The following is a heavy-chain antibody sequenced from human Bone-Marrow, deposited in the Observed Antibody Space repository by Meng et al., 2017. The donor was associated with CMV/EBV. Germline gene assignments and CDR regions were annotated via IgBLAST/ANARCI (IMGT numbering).Heavy chain of an antibody. CDR2: IHYHGN. CDR1: GFSFDTYP. V-gene: IGHV3-23*03. Sequence: SLTLYCAASGFSFDTYPMNWVRQAPGKGLEWVSTIHYHGNDYGDSVKGRFTVSRDDAKNMVYLQMNSLRDEDTAVYYCVKGRSLFDYWGRGTLVTVSS. J-gene: IGHJ4*02. CDR3: VKGRSLFDY.